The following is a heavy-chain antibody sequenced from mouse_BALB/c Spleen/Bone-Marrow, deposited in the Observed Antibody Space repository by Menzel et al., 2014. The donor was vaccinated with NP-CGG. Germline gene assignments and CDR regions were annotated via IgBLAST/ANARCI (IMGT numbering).Heavy chain of an antibody. CDR1: GFTFSSYS. J-gene: IGHJ2*01. CDR3: SKDGGYDYSYYFDY. Sequence: EVKLMESGGGLVKPGGSLKLSCAASGFTFSSYSMSWVRQTPEKRLEWVATISSGGHYTYYPDSVKGRFTISRDNAKNTLYLQMSSLKSEDTAMYYCSKDGGYDYSYYFDYWSQGTTLTVSS. D-gene: IGHD2-4*01. CDR2: ISSGGHYT. V-gene: IGHV5-6-4*01.